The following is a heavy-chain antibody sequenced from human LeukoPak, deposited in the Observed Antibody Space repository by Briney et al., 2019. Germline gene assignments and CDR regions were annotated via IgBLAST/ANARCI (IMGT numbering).Heavy chain of an antibody. CDR3: ARGARSGYEGFWSDP. V-gene: IGHV4-38-2*02. Sequence: PSETLSLTCTVSGYSISSGYYWGWIRQPPGKGLEWIGSIYHSGSTYYNPSLKSRVTMSVDTSHNQFFLKLNSVTAADTAVYYCARGARSGYEGFWSDPWGQGTVVTVSS. J-gene: IGHJ5*02. CDR2: IYHSGST. CDR1: GYSISSGYY. D-gene: IGHD5-12*01.